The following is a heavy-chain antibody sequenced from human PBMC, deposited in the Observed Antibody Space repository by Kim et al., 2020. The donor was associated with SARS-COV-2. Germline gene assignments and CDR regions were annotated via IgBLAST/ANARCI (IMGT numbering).Heavy chain of an antibody. Sequence: GGSLRLSCAASGFTFSSYWMSWVHQAPGKGLEWVANIKQDGSEKYYVDSVKGRFTISRDNAKNSLYLQMNSLRAEDTAVYYCARGGGSSYLGYWGQGTLVTVSS. D-gene: IGHD1-26*01. CDR3: ARGGGSSYLGY. CDR1: GFTFSSYW. J-gene: IGHJ4*02. V-gene: IGHV3-7*01. CDR2: IKQDGSEK.